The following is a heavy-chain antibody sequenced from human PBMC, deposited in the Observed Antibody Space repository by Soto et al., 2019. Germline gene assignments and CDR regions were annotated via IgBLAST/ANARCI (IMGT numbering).Heavy chain of an antibody. V-gene: IGHV3-21*01. CDR1: GFTFSSYS. CDR2: ISSSSSYI. J-gene: IGHJ3*02. CDR3: ARQGDSSGYYDAFDI. Sequence: EVQLVESGGGLVQPGGSLRLSCAASGFTFSSYSMNWVRQAPGKGLEWVSSISSSSSYIYYADSVKGRFTISRDNAKNSLYLQMNSLRAEDTAVYYCARQGDSSGYYDAFDIWGQGTMVTVSS. D-gene: IGHD3-22*01.